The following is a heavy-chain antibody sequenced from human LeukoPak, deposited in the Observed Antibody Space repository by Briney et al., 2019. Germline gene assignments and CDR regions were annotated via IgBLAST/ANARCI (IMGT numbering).Heavy chain of an antibody. J-gene: IGHJ3*02. V-gene: IGHV4-38-2*01. D-gene: IGHD3-22*01. CDR3: ARAPLKYYYDSSAFDI. CDR2: IYYSGST. CDR1: GYSISSGYY. Sequence: SETLSLTCAVSGYSISSGYYWGWIRQPPGKGLEWIGSIYYSGSTYYNPSLKSRVTISVGTSKNQFSLKLSSVTAADTAVYYCARAPLKYYYDSSAFDIWGQGTMVTVSS.